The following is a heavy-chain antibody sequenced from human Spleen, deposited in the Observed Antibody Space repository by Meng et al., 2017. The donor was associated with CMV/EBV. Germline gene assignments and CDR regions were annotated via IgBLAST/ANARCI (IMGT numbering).Heavy chain of an antibody. J-gene: IGHJ4*02. V-gene: IGHV1-2*02. CDR3: AREANGGFDY. Sequence: QAGVEVKTPGASGDVFCEASGYTFTGYYMHWVRQAPGQGLEWMGWINPNSGGTNYEQKIQGRGTMTRDTSISTAYMELSRLRSDDTAVYYCAREANGGFDYWGQGTLVTVSS. D-gene: IGHD3-10*01. CDR2: INPNSGGT. CDR1: GYTFTGYY.